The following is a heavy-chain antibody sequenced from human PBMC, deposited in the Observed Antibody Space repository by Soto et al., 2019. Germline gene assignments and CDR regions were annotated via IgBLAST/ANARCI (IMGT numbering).Heavy chain of an antibody. J-gene: IGHJ4*02. D-gene: IGHD5-18*01. CDR3: TRAIAGGYGHTTLDY. CDR2: IYVYNGNT. CDR1: GYTFSAFG. V-gene: IGHV1-18*01. Sequence: QVQLVQSGVEVKKPGASVRVSCTSSGYTFSAFGISWVRQAPRQGLEWMGWIYVYNGNTDYAEKFQGRVTMTADTSTRTAYMELRSLTSDDTAAYFCTRAIAGGYGHTTLDYWGQGTLVTVSS.